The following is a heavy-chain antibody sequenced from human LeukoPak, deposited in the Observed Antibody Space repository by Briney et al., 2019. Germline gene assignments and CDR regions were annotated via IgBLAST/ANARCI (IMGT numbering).Heavy chain of an antibody. CDR3: AFKRRYTFWFDD. V-gene: IGHV4-38-2*01. D-gene: IGHD3-3*01. CDR2: IYHSGST. J-gene: IGHJ4*02. CDR1: GYSISTDSY. Sequence: SETLSLTCAVSGYSISTDSYWGWIRQPPGKGLEWIASIYHSGSTYYNPSLKRRITISLDTSKNQFFLSLTSVTAADTAIYYCAFKRRYTFWFDDWGQGNLVTVSS.